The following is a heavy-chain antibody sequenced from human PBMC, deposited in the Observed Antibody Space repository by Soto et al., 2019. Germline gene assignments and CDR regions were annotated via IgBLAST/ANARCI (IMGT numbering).Heavy chain of an antibody. CDR2: MNPNSGNT. J-gene: IGHJ6*03. CDR3: ARGRVVPAATAPFVFESLYYYYYYSYV. Sequence: QVQLVQSGAEVKKPGASVKVSCKASGYTFTSYDINWVRQATGQGLEWMGWMNPNSGNTGYAQKFQGRVTMTRNTSISTVYMELSSLRSEDTAVYYCARGRVVPAATAPFVFESLYYYYYYSYVWGRGTQVTV. V-gene: IGHV1-8*02. CDR1: GYTFTSYD. D-gene: IGHD2-2*01.